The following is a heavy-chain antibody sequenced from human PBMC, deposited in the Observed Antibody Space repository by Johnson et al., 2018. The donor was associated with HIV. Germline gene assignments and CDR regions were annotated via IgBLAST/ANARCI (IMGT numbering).Heavy chain of an antibody. CDR1: GVIFSDYY. V-gene: IGHV3-30*02. CDR2: IRYDGSNK. J-gene: IGHJ3*01. Sequence: VQLVESGGGLVKPGGSLRLSCAVSGVIFSDYYMSWIRQAPGKGLEWVAFIRYDGSNKYYGDSVKGRFTISRDNSRDTLFPQMNSLGPEDTALYYCAKDEAQTLASAGRDAFDFWGQGTAVTV. CDR3: AKDEAQTLASAGRDAFDF. D-gene: IGHD2-15*01.